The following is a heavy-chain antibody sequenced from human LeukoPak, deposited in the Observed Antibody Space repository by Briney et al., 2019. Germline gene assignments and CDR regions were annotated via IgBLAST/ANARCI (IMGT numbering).Heavy chain of an antibody. CDR1: GFPFSSYA. Sequence: PGGSLRLSCAASGFPFSSYAVSWVRQTARKGLEWVSTVSGTGGSTYYADSVKGRFTVSRDNSKKTLYLQMTSLSPEDTAIYYCAKIGAGATLRPHAFDMWGQGTMVTASS. D-gene: IGHD1-26*01. V-gene: IGHV3-23*01. J-gene: IGHJ3*02. CDR3: AKIGAGATLRPHAFDM. CDR2: VSGTGGST.